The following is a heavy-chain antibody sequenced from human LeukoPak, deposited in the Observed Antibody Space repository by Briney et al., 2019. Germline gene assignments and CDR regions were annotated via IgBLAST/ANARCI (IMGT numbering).Heavy chain of an antibody. J-gene: IGHJ6*02. D-gene: IGHD3-10*01. CDR3: ASPGGKAGFGSYGMDV. Sequence: GGSLRLSCAASGFTFSSYAMSWVRQAPGKGLEWVSAISGSGGSTYYADSVKGRFTISRDNSKNTLYLQMNSLRAEDTAVYYCASPGGKAGFGSYGMDVWGQGTTVTVSS. CDR1: GFTFSSYA. CDR2: ISGSGGST. V-gene: IGHV3-23*01.